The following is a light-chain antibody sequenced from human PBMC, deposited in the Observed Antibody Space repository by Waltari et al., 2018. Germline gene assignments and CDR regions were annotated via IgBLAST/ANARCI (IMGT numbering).Light chain of an antibody. J-gene: IGLJ1*01. V-gene: IGLV1-47*01. CDR2: PNN. CDR1: HSNIGTNS. Sequence: QSVLTQSPSASATPGQTLSISCSGSHSNIGTNSVHWYQQVPGTAPKLLIHPNNQPPSGVPDRFAGSKSGTSGSRAISGRRSEDEADYYCAAFDDTLGGHYVFGPGTKVTVL. CDR3: AAFDDTLGGHYV.